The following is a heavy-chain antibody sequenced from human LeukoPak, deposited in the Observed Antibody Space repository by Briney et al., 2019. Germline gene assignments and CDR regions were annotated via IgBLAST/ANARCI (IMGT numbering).Heavy chain of an antibody. Sequence: PSETLSLTCAVSGGSISSSNWWSWVRQPPGKGLEWIGEIYHSGSTNYNPSLKSRVTISVDKSKNQFSLKLNSVTAADTAVYYCARVTCGGDCYSDHDAFDIWGQGTMVTVSS. J-gene: IGHJ3*02. CDR1: GGSISSSNW. CDR2: IYHSGST. CDR3: ARVTCGGDCYSDHDAFDI. V-gene: IGHV4-4*02. D-gene: IGHD2-21*02.